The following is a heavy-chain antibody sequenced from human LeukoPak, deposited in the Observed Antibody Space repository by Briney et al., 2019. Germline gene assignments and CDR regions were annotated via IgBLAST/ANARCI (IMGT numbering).Heavy chain of an antibody. CDR1: GFTFSSYA. CDR2: ISYDGSNK. V-gene: IGHV3-30-3*01. CDR3: ARETPGDYLPVDP. J-gene: IGHJ5*02. Sequence: PGGSPRLSCAASGFTFSSYAMHWVRQAPGKGLEWVAVISYDGSNKYYADSVKGRFTISRDNSKNTLYLQMNSLRAEDTAVYYCARETPGDYLPVDPWGQGTLVTVSS. D-gene: IGHD4-17*01.